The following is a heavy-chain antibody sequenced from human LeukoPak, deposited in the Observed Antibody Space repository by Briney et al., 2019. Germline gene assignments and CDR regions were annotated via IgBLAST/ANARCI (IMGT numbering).Heavy chain of an antibody. V-gene: IGHV3-33*08. CDR2: IWYDGSNK. D-gene: IGHD4-17*01. CDR3: ARDPDDYGDYSYFDY. Sequence: GGSLRLSCAGSGFTFSTYTMNWVRQAPGKGLEWVAVIWYDGSNKYYADSVKGRFTISRDNSKNTLFLQMNSLRAEDTAVYYCARDPDDYGDYSYFDYWGQGTLVTVSS. J-gene: IGHJ4*02. CDR1: GFTFSTYT.